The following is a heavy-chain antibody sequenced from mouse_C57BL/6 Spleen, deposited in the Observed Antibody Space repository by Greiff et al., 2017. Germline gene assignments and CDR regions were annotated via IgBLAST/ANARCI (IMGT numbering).Heavy chain of an antibody. CDR2: IDPETGGT. CDR1: GYTFTDYE. Sequence: QVQLQQSGAELVRPGASVTLSCKASGYTFTDYEMHWVKQTPVHGLEWIGAIDPETGGTAYNQKFKGKAILTADKSSSTAYMELRSLTSEDSAVYFFTSVETGKLYDFDYWGQGTTLTVSS. CDR3: TSVETGKLYDFDY. J-gene: IGHJ2*01. D-gene: IGHD4-1*01. V-gene: IGHV1-15*01.